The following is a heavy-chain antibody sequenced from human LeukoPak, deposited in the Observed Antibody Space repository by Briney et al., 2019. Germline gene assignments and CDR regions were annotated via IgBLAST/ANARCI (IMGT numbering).Heavy chain of an antibody. V-gene: IGHV3-30-3*01. Sequence: QPGGSLRLSCAASGFTFSSYWMHWVRQAPGKGLEWVAVISYDGSNKYYADSVKGRFTISRDNSKNTLYLQMNSLRAEDTAVYYCARTAYSSSHFGMDVWGQGTTVTVSS. CDR3: ARTAYSSSHFGMDV. D-gene: IGHD6-13*01. CDR1: GFTFSSYW. J-gene: IGHJ6*02. CDR2: ISYDGSNK.